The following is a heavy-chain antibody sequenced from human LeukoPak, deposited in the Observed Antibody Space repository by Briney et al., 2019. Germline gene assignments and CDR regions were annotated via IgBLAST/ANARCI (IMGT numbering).Heavy chain of an antibody. Sequence: PGGSLRLSCAVSGITLSNYGMSWVRQAPGKGLEWVAGISDSGGSTNYADSVKGRLTISRDNPKNTLYLQMNSLRAEDTGVYYCARGMSAFALPDTRGQWVDIVRGGYGMDVWGQGTTVVVSS. D-gene: IGHD3-16*01. V-gene: IGHV3-23*01. CDR2: ISDSGGST. CDR3: ARGMSAFALPDTRGQWVDIVRGGYGMDV. CDR1: GITLSNYG. J-gene: IGHJ6*02.